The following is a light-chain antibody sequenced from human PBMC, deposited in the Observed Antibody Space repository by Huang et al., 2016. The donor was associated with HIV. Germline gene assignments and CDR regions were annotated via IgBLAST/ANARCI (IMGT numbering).Light chain of an antibody. CDR3: HQYNNWLLS. Sequence: EIVMTQSPATLSVSPGARVTLSCRANRSVSTNLAWYQQRPGQAPRLLIYGSSTRAPGIPARFSGSGSGTDFSRTISSLQSEDFALYYCHQYNNWLLSFGGGTRVDI. V-gene: IGKV3-15*01. CDR1: RSVSTN. CDR2: GSS. J-gene: IGKJ4*01.